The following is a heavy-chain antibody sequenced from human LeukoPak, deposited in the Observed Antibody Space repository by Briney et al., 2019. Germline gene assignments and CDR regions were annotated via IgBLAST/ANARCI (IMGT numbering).Heavy chain of an antibody. V-gene: IGHV3-9*03. CDR2: ISWNSGSI. CDR3: AKVRVRQLWPRNAFDI. J-gene: IGHJ3*02. D-gene: IGHD5-18*01. Sequence: PGGSLRLSCAASGFTFDYYAMHWVRQAPGKGLEWVSGISWNSGSIGYADSVKGRFTISRDNAKNSLYLQMNSLRAEDMALYYCAKVRVRQLWPRNAFDIWGQGTMVTVSS. CDR1: GFTFDYYA.